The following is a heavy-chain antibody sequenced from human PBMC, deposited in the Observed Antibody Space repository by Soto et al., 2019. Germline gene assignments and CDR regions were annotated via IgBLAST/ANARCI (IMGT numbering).Heavy chain of an antibody. CDR1: GFAFSRHP. J-gene: IGHJ4*02. Sequence: PGGSLRLSCAASGFAFSRHPMSWVRQAPGKGLEWVSAISGSGDSTHYADSVKGRFTISRDNSKNTLYLQMNSLRAEDTAVYYCAKDYPPYDEIFTGYFDYWGQGTLVTVSS. CDR2: ISGSGDST. V-gene: IGHV3-23*01. CDR3: AKDYPPYDEIFTGYFDY. D-gene: IGHD3-9*01.